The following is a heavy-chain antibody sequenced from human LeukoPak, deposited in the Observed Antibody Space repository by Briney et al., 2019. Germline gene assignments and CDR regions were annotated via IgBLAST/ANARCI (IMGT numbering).Heavy chain of an antibody. CDR1: GFTFSSYG. D-gene: IGHD3-3*01. Sequence: GGSLRLSCAASGFTFSSYGMHWVRQAPGKGLEWVAVIWYDGSNKYYADSVKGRFTISRDNSKNTLYLQMNSLRAEDTAVYYWAKPRGLWDQEWVDYWGQGTLGTVSS. V-gene: IGHV3-33*06. J-gene: IGHJ4*02. CDR3: AKPRGLWDQEWVDY. CDR2: IWYDGSNK.